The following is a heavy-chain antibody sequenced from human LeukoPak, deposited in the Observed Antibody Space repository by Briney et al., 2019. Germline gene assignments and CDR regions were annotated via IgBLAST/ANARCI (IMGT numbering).Heavy chain of an antibody. CDR1: GFTFSSYW. CDR3: ARVRRYCSSTSCDNPVGY. D-gene: IGHD2-2*01. J-gene: IGHJ4*02. V-gene: IGHV3-7*01. CDR2: IKQDGSEK. Sequence: PGGSLRLSCAASGFTFSSYWMSWVRQAPGKGLEWVANIKQDGSEKYYVDSVKGRFTISRDNAKNSLYLQMNSLRAEDTAVYYCARVRRYCSSTSCDNPVGYWGQGTLVTVSS.